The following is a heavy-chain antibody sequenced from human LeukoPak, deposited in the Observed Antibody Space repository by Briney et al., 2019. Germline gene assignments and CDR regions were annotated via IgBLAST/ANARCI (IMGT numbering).Heavy chain of an antibody. V-gene: IGHV3-15*04. J-gene: IGHJ4*02. CDR1: GFTFTDTW. CDR3: VPSPRILLRD. CDR2: TASRPNGGKA. Sequence: GGSLRLSSIASGFTFTDTWMSWVRQAPGKGLEWVGRTASRPNGGKADYAASVKGRFTISSDDSENTLYLQMNSLKTEDTAVYYCVPSPRILLRDWGQGTLVTVSS. D-gene: IGHD2-15*01.